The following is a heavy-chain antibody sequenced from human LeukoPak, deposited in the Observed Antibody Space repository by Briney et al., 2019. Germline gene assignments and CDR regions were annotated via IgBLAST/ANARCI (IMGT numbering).Heavy chain of an antibody. D-gene: IGHD6-13*01. CDR2: VSSSSNYM. CDR1: GFTFSRNA. J-gene: IGHJ4*02. Sequence: PGGSLRLSCAASGFTFSRNAMNWVRQAPGKGLEWVSFVSSSSNYMSYADSVKGRFTISRDNAKNSLYLQMNSLRAEDTAVYYCARPLDSSNNYFDYWGQGTLVTVSA. V-gene: IGHV3-21*01. CDR3: ARPLDSSNNYFDY.